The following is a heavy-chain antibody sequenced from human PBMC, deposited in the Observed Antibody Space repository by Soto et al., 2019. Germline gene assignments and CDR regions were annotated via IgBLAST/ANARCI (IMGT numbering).Heavy chain of an antibody. CDR3: ARDLDTAMVRDGYYYYYYYMDV. D-gene: IGHD5-18*01. CDR2: IKQDGSEK. Sequence: GGSLRLSCAASGFTFSSYWMSWVRQAPGKGLEWVANIKQDGSEKYYVDSVKGRFTISRDNAKNSLYLQMNSLRAEDTAVYYCARDLDTAMVRDGYYYYYYYMDVWGKGTTVTVSS. V-gene: IGHV3-7*01. J-gene: IGHJ6*03. CDR1: GFTFSSYW.